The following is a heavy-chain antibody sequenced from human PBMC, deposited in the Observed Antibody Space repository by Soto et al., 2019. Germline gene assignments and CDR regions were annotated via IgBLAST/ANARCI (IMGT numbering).Heavy chain of an antibody. CDR3: AKDSLYSSSWYSQLVY. J-gene: IGHJ4*02. CDR2: ISYDGSNK. Sequence: GGSLRLSCAASGFTFSSYGMHWVRQAPGKGLEWVAVISYDGSNKYYADSVKGRFTISRDNSKNTLYLQMNSLRAEDTAVYYCAKDSLYSSSWYSQLVYWGQGTPVTVSS. CDR1: GFTFSSYG. D-gene: IGHD6-13*01. V-gene: IGHV3-30*18.